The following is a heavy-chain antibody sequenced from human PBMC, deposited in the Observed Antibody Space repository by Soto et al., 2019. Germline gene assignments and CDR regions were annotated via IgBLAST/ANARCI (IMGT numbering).Heavy chain of an antibody. Sequence: QVQLVQSGAEVQNPGASVKVSCKTSGYIFNNFGITWVRQAPGLGLEWLGWIYSKTGTINFAQKFQGRVTMTTDTSPSTAYTELRGLTFDGSPVYFCARDFDFDIDYWGQGTLVTVS. CDR3: ARDFDFDIDY. J-gene: IGHJ4*02. CDR1: GYIFNNFG. V-gene: IGHV1-18*01. D-gene: IGHD3-9*01. CDR2: IYSKTGTI.